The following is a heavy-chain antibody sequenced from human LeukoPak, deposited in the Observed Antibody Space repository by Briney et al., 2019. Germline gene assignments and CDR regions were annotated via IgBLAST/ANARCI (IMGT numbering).Heavy chain of an antibody. Sequence: ASVKVSCKASGHTFTTYNFYWVRQAPRQGLEWMGIVDPSDGATSYAQKFRGRVAMTRDMSTSTVYLELKSLRSDDTALYYCARDRGRTFDFDYWGQGTLVTVSS. D-gene: IGHD1-14*01. CDR3: ARDRGRTFDFDY. CDR2: VDPSDGAT. CDR1: GHTFTTYN. V-gene: IGHV1-46*01. J-gene: IGHJ4*02.